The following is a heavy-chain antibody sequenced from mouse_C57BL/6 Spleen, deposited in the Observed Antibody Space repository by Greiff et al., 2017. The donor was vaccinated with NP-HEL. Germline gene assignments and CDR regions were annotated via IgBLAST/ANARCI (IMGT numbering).Heavy chain of an antibody. CDR2: IDPENGDT. CDR3: TTVYDGYYGPAWFAY. Sequence: VHVKQSGAELVRPGASVKLSCTASGFNIKDDYMHWVKQRPEQGLEWIGWIDPENGDTEYASKFQGKATITADTSSNTAYLQLSSLTSEDTAVYYCTTVYDGYYGPAWFAYWGQGTLVTVSA. V-gene: IGHV14-4*01. J-gene: IGHJ3*01. D-gene: IGHD2-3*01. CDR1: GFNIKDDY.